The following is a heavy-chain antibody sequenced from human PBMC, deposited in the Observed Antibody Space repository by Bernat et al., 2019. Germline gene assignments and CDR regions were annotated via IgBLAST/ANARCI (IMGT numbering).Heavy chain of an antibody. J-gene: IGHJ5*02. CDR1: GFTFRNAW. V-gene: IGHV3-15*01. CDR2: MKSEDNGGTT. Sequence: EVQLVESGGDLVKPGGSLRLSCVGSGFTFRNAWMSWVRQAPGKGLEWIGRMKSEDNGGTTDYAAPVEGRFSVSRDDSKNTLYLHMHSLKNEDTDVYYCTTGRLRGLNWAAWGQGTLVTVTS. CDR3: TTGRLRGLNWAA. D-gene: IGHD3-16*01.